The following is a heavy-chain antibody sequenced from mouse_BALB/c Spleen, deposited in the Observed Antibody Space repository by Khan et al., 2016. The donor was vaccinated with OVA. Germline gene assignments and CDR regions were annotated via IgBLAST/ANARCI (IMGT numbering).Heavy chain of an antibody. V-gene: IGHV5-6-3*01. CDR2: INSNGGST. CDR1: GFSFSSYG. J-gene: IGHJ2*01. CDR3: ARMARTIN. Sequence: EVELVESGGGLVQPAGSLKLTCAVSGFSFSSYGMSWGRQTLDKKLQLVATINSNGGSTYYPASVKGRFTISRDNAKNTLYLQMSSLKSEDTAMYYCARMARTINWGQGTTLTVSS.